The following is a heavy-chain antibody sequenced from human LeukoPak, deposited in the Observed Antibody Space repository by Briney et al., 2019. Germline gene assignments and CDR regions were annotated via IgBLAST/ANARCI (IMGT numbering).Heavy chain of an antibody. CDR2: IYPGDSDT. Sequence: GESLKISCKASGYSVTNYWIGWVRQMPGKGLEWMGIIYPGDSDTRYSPSFRGQVTISADKSISTAYLQWSNLKASDTAMYYCARGSIMGATRNYLDYWGQGTLVTVSS. J-gene: IGHJ4*02. CDR3: ARGSIMGATRNYLDY. D-gene: IGHD1-26*01. CDR1: GYSVTNYW. V-gene: IGHV5-51*01.